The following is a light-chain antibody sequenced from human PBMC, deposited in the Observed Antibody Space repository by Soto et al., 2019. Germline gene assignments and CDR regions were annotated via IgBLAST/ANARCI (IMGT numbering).Light chain of an antibody. V-gene: IGKV3-11*01. Sequence: EVVLTQSPATLSLSPGERATLSCRASQSVTTYLAWYRQNHGQPPRLHIYDASKRATGIPAMFSGRESGTDFTLTISSIEPEDVAIYYCQRRSNWPATFGGGTKVEL. J-gene: IGKJ4*01. CDR3: QRRSNWPAT. CDR2: DAS. CDR1: QSVTTY.